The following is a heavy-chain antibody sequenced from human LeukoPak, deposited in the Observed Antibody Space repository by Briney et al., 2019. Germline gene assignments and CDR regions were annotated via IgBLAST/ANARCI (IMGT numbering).Heavy chain of an antibody. D-gene: IGHD2-2*01. V-gene: IGHV4-34*01. CDR3: ARGPDIVVVPAAKHFDP. CDR2: INHRGST. J-gene: IGHJ5*02. Sequence: SETLSLTCAVYGGSFSGYYWSWIRQPPGKGLEWIGEINHRGSTNYNPSLKSRVTISVDTSKNQFSLKLSSVTAADTAVYYCARGPDIVVVPAAKHFDPWGQGTLVTVSS. CDR1: GGSFSGYY.